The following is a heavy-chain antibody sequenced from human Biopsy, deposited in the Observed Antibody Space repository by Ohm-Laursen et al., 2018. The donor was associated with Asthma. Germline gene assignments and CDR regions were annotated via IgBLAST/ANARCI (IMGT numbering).Heavy chain of an antibody. Sequence: ATVKISCKASGDSFSNYAINWVRQAPGKGLEWLGGFDAEDGETIYAQGFEGRVTMMEESFTNTAYLELRSLRSEDTAVYYCANSVSFAVWDWFDPWGQGTLVIVSS. CDR3: ANSVSFAVWDWFDP. J-gene: IGHJ5*02. CDR2: FDAEDGET. V-gene: IGHV1-24*01. CDR1: GDSFSNYA. D-gene: IGHD3-16*01.